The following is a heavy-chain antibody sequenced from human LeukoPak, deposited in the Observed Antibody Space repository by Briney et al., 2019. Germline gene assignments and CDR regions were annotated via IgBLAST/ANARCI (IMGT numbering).Heavy chain of an antibody. V-gene: IGHV3-23*01. CDR3: AKDLKVGSIYPGTFDI. D-gene: IGHD1-26*01. CDR1: GFTLYTYG. Sequence: GGSLRLSCAASGFTLYTYGMTWVRQAPGKGLEWVSSISSSGTGGKTYYADSVKGRLTISRDTSKNSLSLQMNSLRAEDTAVYFCAKDLKVGSIYPGTFDIWGQGTLVTVSS. CDR2: ISSSGTGGKT. J-gene: IGHJ3*02.